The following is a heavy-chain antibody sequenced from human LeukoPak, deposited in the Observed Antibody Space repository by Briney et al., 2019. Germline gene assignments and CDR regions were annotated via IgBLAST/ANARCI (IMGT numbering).Heavy chain of an antibody. D-gene: IGHD3-16*01. CDR3: ARGPWGLRANTSTNWFDP. Sequence: SETLSLTCAVSGGSFSGYYWSWIRQPPGKGLEWIGEINHSGSTNYNPSLKSRVTISVDTSKNQFSLKLSSVTAADTAVYYCARGPWGLRANTSTNWFDPWGQGTLVTVSS. J-gene: IGHJ5*02. CDR1: GGSFSGYY. CDR2: INHSGST. V-gene: IGHV4-34*01.